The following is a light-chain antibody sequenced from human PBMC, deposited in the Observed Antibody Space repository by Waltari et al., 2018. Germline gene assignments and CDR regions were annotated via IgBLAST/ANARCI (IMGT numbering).Light chain of an antibody. CDR3: QQSYSSPRT. J-gene: IGKJ1*01. V-gene: IGKV1-39*01. Sequence: DIQMTQSPSSLSAYVGDRVTITCRAGQSISTYLNWYQQKPGKAPKLLICAASILQSGVPSRFSGSGSGTDFTLTISSLQPEDFATFYCQQSYSSPRTFGQGTKVEIK. CDR2: AAS. CDR1: QSISTY.